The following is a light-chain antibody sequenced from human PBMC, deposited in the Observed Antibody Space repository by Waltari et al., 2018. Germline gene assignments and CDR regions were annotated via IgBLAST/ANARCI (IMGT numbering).Light chain of an antibody. CDR2: DVG. V-gene: IGLV2-14*01. J-gene: IGLJ1*01. CDR1: STDVGAYNF. CDR3: SSYTTSTTLL. Sequence: QSALTQPASVSGSPGQSITISCTGSSTDVGAYNFVSWYQQHPGKVTKLILYDVGNRPPGISHRFSASKSGNTASLTISGLQEEDEGEYYCSSYTTSTTLLFGTGTRLTVL.